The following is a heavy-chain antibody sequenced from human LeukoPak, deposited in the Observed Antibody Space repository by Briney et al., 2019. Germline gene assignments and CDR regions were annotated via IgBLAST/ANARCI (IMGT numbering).Heavy chain of an antibody. V-gene: IGHV3-15*01. Sequence: PGRSLRLSCAASGFTFSNTWMNWVRQAPGKGLEWVGHIKRIIDGGTTDYAAPVKGRFTVSRDDSINTLYLQMSSLKTEDTAVYYCTAQGGSGDLRYWGQGTLVTVSS. CDR2: IKRIIDGGTT. CDR3: TAQGGSGDLRY. J-gene: IGHJ4*02. CDR1: GFTFSNTW. D-gene: IGHD4-17*01.